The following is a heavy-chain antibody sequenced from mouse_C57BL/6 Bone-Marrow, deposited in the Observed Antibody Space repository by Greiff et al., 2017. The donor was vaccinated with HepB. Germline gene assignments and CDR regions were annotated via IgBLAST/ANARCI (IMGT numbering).Heavy chain of an antibody. D-gene: IGHD4-1*01. CDR1: GYTFTDYA. CDR3: ARDWDGGYFDV. CDR2: ISTYYGDA. J-gene: IGHJ1*03. V-gene: IGHV1-67*01. Sequence: QVQLQQSGPELVRPGVSVKISCKGSGYTFTDYAMHWVKQSHAKSLEWIGVISTYYGDASYNQKFKGKATMTVDKSSSTAYMELARLTSEDSAVYYCARDWDGGYFDVWGTGTTVTVSS.